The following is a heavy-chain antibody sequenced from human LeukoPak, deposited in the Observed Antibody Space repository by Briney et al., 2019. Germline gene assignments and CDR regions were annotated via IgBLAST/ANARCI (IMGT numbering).Heavy chain of an antibody. J-gene: IGHJ4*02. D-gene: IGHD3-10*01. CDR1: GYSIRSGDY. Sequence: SETLSLTCTVSGYSIRSGDYWGWIRQPPGKGLEWIGNIYHSGSTYYNPSLKSRVTISVDTSKSQFSLKLSSVTAADTAVYYCARTRYYYNSRSYGAPYYFDYWGQGTLVTVSS. CDR2: IYHSGST. CDR3: ARTRYYYNSRSYGAPYYFDY. V-gene: IGHV4-38-2*02.